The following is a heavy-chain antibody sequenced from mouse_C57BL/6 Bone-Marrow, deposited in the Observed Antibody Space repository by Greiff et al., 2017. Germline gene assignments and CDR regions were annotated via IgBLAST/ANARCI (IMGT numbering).Heavy chain of an antibody. D-gene: IGHD1-1*01. J-gene: IGHJ4*01. V-gene: IGHV1-64*01. CDR1: GYTFTSYW. CDR2: IHPNSGST. CDR3: ARELAITTVVDY. Sequence: VQLQQSGAELVKPGASVTLSCKASGYTFTSYWMHWVKQRPGQGLEWIGMIHPNSGSTNYNEKFKSKATLTVDKSSSTAYMQLSSLTSEDSAVYYCARELAITTVVDYWGQGTSVTVSS.